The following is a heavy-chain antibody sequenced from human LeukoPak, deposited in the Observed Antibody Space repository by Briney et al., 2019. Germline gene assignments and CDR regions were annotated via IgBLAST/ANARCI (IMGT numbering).Heavy chain of an antibody. V-gene: IGHV3-74*01. CDR2: IDYDGSRT. D-gene: IGHD3-9*01. CDR1: GFTFTSYW. J-gene: IGHJ4*02. Sequence: GGSLRLSCVASGFTFTSYWIHWVRQAPGKGLVWVSRIDYDGSRTNYADSVKGRFTISRDNAKNALYLQMNSLRAEDTAVYYCARDRDWYFDSWGQGTLVTVSS. CDR3: ARDRDWYFDS.